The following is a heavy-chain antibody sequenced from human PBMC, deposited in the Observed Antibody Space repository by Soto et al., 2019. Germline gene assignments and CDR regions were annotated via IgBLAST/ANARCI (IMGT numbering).Heavy chain of an antibody. CDR1: GFALSSFW. CDR2: IKGDGSEQ. CDR3: TRNQVKADY. Sequence: EVQLVESGGDLVQPGGSLRLSCVASGFALSSFWMTWVRRAPGKGLEWVAKIKGDGSEQNYVDSVRGRFTISRDNAKNSVYLQMNSLRVDDTAVYYCTRNQVKADYWGQGTLVTVSS. V-gene: IGHV3-7*01. D-gene: IGHD3-22*01. J-gene: IGHJ4*02.